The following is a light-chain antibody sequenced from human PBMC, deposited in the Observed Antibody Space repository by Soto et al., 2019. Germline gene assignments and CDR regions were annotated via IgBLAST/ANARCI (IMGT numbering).Light chain of an antibody. J-gene: IGLJ2*01. CDR2: DNN. V-gene: IGLV1-51*01. Sequence: QSVLTQPPSVSAAPGQKVAISCSGSSSNIGNNYESWYQQLPGTAPKLLIYDNNRRPSGIPDRFSASKSGTSATLGITGLQTGDEAEYYCGTWDSSLGVGVFGGGTKLTVL. CDR1: SSNIGNNY. CDR3: GTWDSSLGVGV.